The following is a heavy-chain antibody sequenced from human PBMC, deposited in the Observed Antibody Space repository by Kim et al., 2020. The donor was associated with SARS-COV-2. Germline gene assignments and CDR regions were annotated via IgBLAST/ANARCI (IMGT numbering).Heavy chain of an antibody. D-gene: IGHD3-22*01. CDR3: ARQYSSGYYYPPFDY. Sequence: SETLSLTCTVSGGSISSSSYYWGWIRQPPGKGLEWIGSIYYSGSTYYNPSLKSRVTISVDTSKNQLSLKLSSVTAADTAVYYCARQYSSGYYYPPFDYWGQGTLVTVSS. J-gene: IGHJ4*02. CDR2: IYYSGST. V-gene: IGHV4-39*01. CDR1: GGSISSSSYY.